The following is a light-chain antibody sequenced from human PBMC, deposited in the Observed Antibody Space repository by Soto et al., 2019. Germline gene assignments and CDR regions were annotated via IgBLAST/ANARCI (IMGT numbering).Light chain of an antibody. CDR2: DAS. CDR1: QSISSW. V-gene: IGKV1-5*01. J-gene: IGKJ3*01. CDR3: QQYNSYSGIT. Sequence: DIQMTQSPSTLSASVGDRVTITCRASQSISSWLAWYQQKPGKAPKLLIYDASSLESGVPSRFSGSGSGTEFILTISSLQPDDFATYFCQQYNSYSGITFGPGTKVDIK.